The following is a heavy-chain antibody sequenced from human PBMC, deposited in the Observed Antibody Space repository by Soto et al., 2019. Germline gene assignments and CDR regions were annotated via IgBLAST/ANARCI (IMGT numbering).Heavy chain of an antibody. Sequence: PGGSLRLSCAASGFTVSSNYMSWVRQAPGKGLEWVSVIYSGGSTYYADSVKGRFTISRDNSKNTLYLQMNSLRAEDTAVYYCARGYGDYTLEHFDYWGQGTLVTVSS. CDR2: IYSGGST. J-gene: IGHJ4*02. D-gene: IGHD4-17*01. CDR3: ARGYGDYTLEHFDY. CDR1: GFTVSSNY. V-gene: IGHV3-66*01.